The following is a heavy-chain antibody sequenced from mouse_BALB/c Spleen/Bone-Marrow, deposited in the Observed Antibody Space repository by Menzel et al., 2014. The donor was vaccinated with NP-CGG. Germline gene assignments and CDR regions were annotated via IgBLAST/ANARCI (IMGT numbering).Heavy chain of an antibody. CDR1: GFNIKDTY. CDR3: AKYGGLRYAMDY. D-gene: IGHD2-4*01. J-gene: IGHJ4*01. Sequence: DVQLQESGAELVKPGASVKLSCTASGFNIKDTYMHWVKQRPEQGLEWIGRIDPANGNTKYDPKFQGKATITADTSSNTAYLQLSSLTSEDTAVYYCAKYGGLRYAMDYWGQGTSVTVSS. V-gene: IGHV14-3*02. CDR2: IDPANGNT.